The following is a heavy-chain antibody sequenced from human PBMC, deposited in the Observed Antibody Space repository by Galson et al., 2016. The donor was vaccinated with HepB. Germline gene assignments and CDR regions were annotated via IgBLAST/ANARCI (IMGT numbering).Heavy chain of an antibody. CDR2: INPDGSET. J-gene: IGHJ3*01. CDR1: GFTFRTSS. Sequence: SLRLSCAASGFTFRTSSMSWVRQPPGKGPEWVANINPDGSETYYVDSVKGRFNISKDNAKNSLYLRMNSLRADDTAVYYCARDPMRFAFDLWGQGTMVTVSS. CDR3: ARDPMRFAFDL. V-gene: IGHV3-7*01.